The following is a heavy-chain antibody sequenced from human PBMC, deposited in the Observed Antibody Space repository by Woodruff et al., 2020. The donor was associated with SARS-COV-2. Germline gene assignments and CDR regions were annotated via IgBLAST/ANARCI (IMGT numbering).Heavy chain of an antibody. D-gene: IGHD1-26*01. V-gene: IGHV1-24*01. CDR2: ET. Sequence: ETIYAQKFQGRVTMTEDTSTDTAYMELSSLRSEDTAVYYCATSPAIVGATKGWFDPWGQGTLVTVSS. J-gene: IGHJ5*02. CDR3: ATSPAIVGATKGWFDP.